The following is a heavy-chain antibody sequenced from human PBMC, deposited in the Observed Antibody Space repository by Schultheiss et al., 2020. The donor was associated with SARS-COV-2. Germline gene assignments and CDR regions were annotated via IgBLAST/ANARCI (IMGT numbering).Heavy chain of an antibody. CDR1: GYTLTELS. Sequence: ASVKVSCKVSGYTLTELSMHWVRQAPGKGLEWMGDFDPEDGETIYAQKFQGRVTMTEDTSTDTAYMELSRLRSDDTAVYYCARALGDYYDSSGYGDAFDIWGQGTMVTVSS. CDR2: FDPEDGET. J-gene: IGHJ3*02. D-gene: IGHD3-22*01. V-gene: IGHV1-24*01. CDR3: ARALGDYYDSSGYGDAFDI.